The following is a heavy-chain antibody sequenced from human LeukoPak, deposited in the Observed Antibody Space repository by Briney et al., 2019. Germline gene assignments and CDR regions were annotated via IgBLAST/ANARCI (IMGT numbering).Heavy chain of an antibody. J-gene: IGHJ4*02. CDR1: GFTFSDYY. CDR2: ISSSGSTI. Sequence: GGSLRLSRAASGFTFSDYYMSWIRQAPGKGLEWVSYISSSGSTIYYADSVKGRFTISRDNAKNSLYLQMNSLRAEDTAVYYCAREVTMVRGVHDYWGQGTLVTVSS. D-gene: IGHD3-10*01. CDR3: AREVTMVRGVHDY. V-gene: IGHV3-11*04.